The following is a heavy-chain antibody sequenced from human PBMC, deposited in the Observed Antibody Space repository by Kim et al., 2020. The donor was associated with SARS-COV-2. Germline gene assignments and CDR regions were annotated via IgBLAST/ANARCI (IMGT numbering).Heavy chain of an antibody. CDR2: INSNSGAT. Sequence: INSNSGATTYAQNFQGRVTITRDTSISTVYMELTSLTSDDTALYYCSREDFWGQGTLVTVSS. CDR3: SREDF. V-gene: IGHV1-2*02. J-gene: IGHJ4*02.